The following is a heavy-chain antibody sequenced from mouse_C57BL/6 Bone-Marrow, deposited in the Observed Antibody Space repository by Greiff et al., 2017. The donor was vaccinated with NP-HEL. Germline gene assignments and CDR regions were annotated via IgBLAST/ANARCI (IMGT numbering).Heavy chain of an antibody. D-gene: IGHD2-1*01. V-gene: IGHV7-3*01. Sequence: DVQLVESGGGLVQPGGSLSLSCAASGFTFTDYYMSWVRQPPGKALEWLGFIRNKANGYTTEYSASVKGRFTISRDNSQSILYLQMNALRAEDSATYYCARSGGNYVYAMDYWGQGTSVTVSS. CDR1: GFTFTDYY. CDR3: ARSGGNYVYAMDY. J-gene: IGHJ4*01. CDR2: IRNKANGYTT.